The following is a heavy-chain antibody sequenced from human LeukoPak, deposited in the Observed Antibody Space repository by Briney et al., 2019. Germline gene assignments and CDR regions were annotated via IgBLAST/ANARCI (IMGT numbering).Heavy chain of an antibody. CDR3: ARTTSFDY. J-gene: IGHJ4*02. V-gene: IGHV3-74*01. CDR1: GFTFSNFW. Sequence: TGGSLRLSCAASGFTFSNFWMHWVRQVPGKGLVWVSRIKADGSSTTYADSVKGRFTISRDNAKNTVYLQMNSLRAEDTAVYYCARTTSFDYWGQGTLVTVSS. D-gene: IGHD1-1*01. CDR2: IKADGSST.